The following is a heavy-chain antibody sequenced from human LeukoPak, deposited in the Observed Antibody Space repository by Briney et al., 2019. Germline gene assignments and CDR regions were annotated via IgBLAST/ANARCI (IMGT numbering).Heavy chain of an antibody. CDR1: GGSISSYN. CDR2: IYNSSST. J-gene: IGHJ4*02. Sequence: NPSETLSLTCTVSGGSISSYNWSWIRQPPRKGLEWIGYIYNSSSTNYNPSLKSRVTISVDTSKKQFSLKLSSVTAADTAVYYCAAMVRGDNFDYWGQGTLVTVSS. CDR3: AAMVRGDNFDY. V-gene: IGHV4-59*01. D-gene: IGHD3-10*01.